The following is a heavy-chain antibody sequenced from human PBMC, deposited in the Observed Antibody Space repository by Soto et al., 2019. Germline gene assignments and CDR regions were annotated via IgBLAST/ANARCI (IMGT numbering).Heavy chain of an antibody. CDR3: ARDLYRDMSYYFDY. J-gene: IGHJ4*02. CDR2: IWYDGSNK. CDR1: GCTFSSYG. D-gene: IGHD3-16*01. Sequence: QVQLVESGGGVVQPGRSLRLSCAASGCTFSSYGMHWVRQAPGKGLEWVAVIWYDGSNKYYADSVKGRFTISRDNSKNTLYLQMNSLRAEDTAVYYCARDLYRDMSYYFDYWGQGTLVTVSS. V-gene: IGHV3-33*01.